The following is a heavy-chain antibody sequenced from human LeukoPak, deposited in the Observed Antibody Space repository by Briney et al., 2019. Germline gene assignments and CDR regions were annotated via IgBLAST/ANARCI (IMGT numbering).Heavy chain of an antibody. D-gene: IGHD3-10*01. J-gene: IGHJ6*02. CDR3: ARDPYGSGSENYYYYYGMDV. Sequence: GGSLRLSCAASGFTFSSYWMSWVRQAPGKGLEWVANIKQDGSEEYYVDSVKGRFTISRDNAKNSLYLQMNSLRAEDTAVYYCARDPYGSGSENYYYYYGMDVWGQGTTVTVSS. V-gene: IGHV3-7*04. CDR1: GFTFSSYW. CDR2: IKQDGSEE.